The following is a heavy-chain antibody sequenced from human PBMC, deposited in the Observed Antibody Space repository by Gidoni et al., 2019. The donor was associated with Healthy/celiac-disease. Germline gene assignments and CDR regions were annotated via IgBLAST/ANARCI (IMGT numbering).Heavy chain of an antibody. Sequence: QVQLQELGPGLVKPSPTLSLTCPGPGGAISTRDYYWSWIRQPPGKGLEWIGYIYYSGSTYYNPSLKSRVTISVDTSKNQFSLKLSSVTAADTAVYYCARDVYSGYDAPMFYFDYWGQGTLVTVSS. V-gene: IGHV4-30-4*01. CDR2: IYYSGST. D-gene: IGHD5-12*01. J-gene: IGHJ4*02. CDR1: GGAISTRDYY. CDR3: ARDVYSGYDAPMFYFDY.